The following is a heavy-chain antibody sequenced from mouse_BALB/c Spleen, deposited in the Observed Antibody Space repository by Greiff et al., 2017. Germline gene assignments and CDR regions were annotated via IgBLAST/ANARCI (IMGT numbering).Heavy chain of an antibody. CDR2: ISSGGSYT. CDR3: ARHPYDGYQGDY. J-gene: IGHJ4*01. Sequence: EVMLVESGGDLVKPGGSLKLSCAASGFTFSSYGMSWVRQTPDKRLEWVATISSGGSYTYYPDSVKGRFTISRDNAKNTLYLQMSSLKSEDTAMYYCARHPYDGYQGDYWGQGTSGTVAS. D-gene: IGHD2-3*01. V-gene: IGHV5-6*01. CDR1: GFTFSSYG.